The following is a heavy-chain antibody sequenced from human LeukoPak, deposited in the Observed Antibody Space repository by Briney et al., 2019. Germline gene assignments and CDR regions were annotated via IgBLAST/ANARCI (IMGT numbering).Heavy chain of an antibody. D-gene: IGHD2-8*01. J-gene: IGHJ4*02. CDR1: GDTVSSSSAA. CDR2: TYYRSKWYN. CDR3: ARAERGANGGAQEFDY. V-gene: IGHV6-1*01. Sequence: SQTLSLTCAISGDTVSSSSAAENCIRQSPSRGLEWLGRTYYRSKWYNDYAVSVKSRITINPDTSKNHFSLQLNSVTPEDTAVYYCARAERGANGGAQEFDYWGQGTLVTVSS.